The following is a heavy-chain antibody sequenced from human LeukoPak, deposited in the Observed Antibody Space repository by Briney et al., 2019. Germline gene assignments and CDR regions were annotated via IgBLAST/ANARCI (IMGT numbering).Heavy chain of an antibody. V-gene: IGHV3-11*04. CDR2: ISRSGSTK. Sequence: RTGGSLRLSCAASGFTFSNAWMSWVRQAPGKGPEWISYISRSGSTKYYADSVQGRFTISRDNDKSSIYLQMNSLRVEDSAIYYCARHRSGFDYWGQGILVTVSS. D-gene: IGHD3-22*01. CDR1: GFTFSNAW. J-gene: IGHJ4*02. CDR3: ARHRSGFDY.